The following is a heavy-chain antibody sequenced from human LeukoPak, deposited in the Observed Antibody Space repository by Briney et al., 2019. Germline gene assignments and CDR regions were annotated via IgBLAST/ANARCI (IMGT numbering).Heavy chain of an antibody. D-gene: IGHD7-27*01. CDR3: AKDGGLWVSAHWGDS. J-gene: IGHJ4*02. CDR1: GFTFSGYA. V-gene: IGHV3-23*01. Sequence: PGGSLRLSCAASGFTFSGYAMSWVRQAPGKGLEWVSTITTSDGNTYYADSVKGRSTVSRDNSKNTLYLQMNSLKAEDTAVYYCAKDGGLWVSAHWGDSWGRGTLVTVSS. CDR2: ITTSDGNT.